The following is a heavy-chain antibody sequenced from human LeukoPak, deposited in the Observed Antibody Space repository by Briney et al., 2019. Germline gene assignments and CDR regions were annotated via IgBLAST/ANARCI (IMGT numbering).Heavy chain of an antibody. CDR1: GGSISSYY. J-gene: IGHJ3*02. V-gene: IGHV4-59*08. Sequence: SETLSLTCTVSGGSISSYYWSWIRQPPGKGLEWIGYIYYSGSTNYNPSLKSRVTISVDTSKNQFSLKLSSVTAADTAVYYCARHLLYAFDIWGHGTMVTVSS. CDR2: IYYSGST. CDR3: ARHLLYAFDI.